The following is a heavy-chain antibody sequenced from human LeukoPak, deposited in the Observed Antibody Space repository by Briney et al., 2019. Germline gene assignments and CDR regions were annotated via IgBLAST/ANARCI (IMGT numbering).Heavy chain of an antibody. D-gene: IGHD2-15*01. Sequence: ASVKVSCTASGYTFTSYGISWVRQAPGQGLELMGWISAYNGNTNYAQKLQGRVTMTTDTSTSTAYMELRSLRSEDTAVYYCARALDDIVVVVAAEAYYYMDVWGKGTTVTVSS. CDR1: GYTFTSYG. CDR2: ISAYNGNT. J-gene: IGHJ6*03. V-gene: IGHV1-18*01. CDR3: ARALDDIVVVVAAEAYYYMDV.